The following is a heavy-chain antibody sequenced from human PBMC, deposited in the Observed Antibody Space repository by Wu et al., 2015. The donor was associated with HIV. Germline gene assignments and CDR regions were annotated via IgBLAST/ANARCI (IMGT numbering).Heavy chain of an antibody. CDR1: IHLHRLL. Sequence: QVQLVQSGAEVKKPGGXSEGLLQGFWIHLHRLLYALVRQAPGQGLEWMGWINPNSGGTNYAQKFQGRVTMTRDTSISTAYMELSRLRSDDTAVYYCARGFSTLYYYMDVWGKGTTVTVSS. V-gene: IGHV1-2*02. J-gene: IGHJ6*03. D-gene: IGHD2-2*01. CDR2: INPNSGGT. CDR3: ARGFSTLYYYMDV.